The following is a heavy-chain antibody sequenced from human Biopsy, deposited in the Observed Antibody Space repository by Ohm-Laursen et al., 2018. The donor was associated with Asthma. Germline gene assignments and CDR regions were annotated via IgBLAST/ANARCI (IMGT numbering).Heavy chain of an antibody. Sequence: SLRLSCTAAGFTFSDYAIYWVRQAPGKGLEWVAFISYDGSDKFYADSVKGRFTTSRDNSQNTLDLHMNRLTFEDTAVYYCARASVVKHYYYYGMDVWGPGTTVTVFS. CDR2: ISYDGSDK. CDR3: ARASVVKHYYYYGMDV. CDR1: GFTFSDYA. V-gene: IGHV3-30-3*01. J-gene: IGHJ6*02.